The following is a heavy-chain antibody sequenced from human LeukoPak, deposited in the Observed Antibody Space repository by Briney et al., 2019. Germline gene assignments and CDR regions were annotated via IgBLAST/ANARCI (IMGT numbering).Heavy chain of an antibody. CDR3: ARKFGTGWLFDY. CDR1: AGSISSYD. CDR2: VSYSGST. D-gene: IGHD6-19*01. V-gene: IGHV4-59*01. J-gene: IGHJ4*02. Sequence: SETLSLTCTGAAGSISSYDGGWVGQPPGKGLEWIGYVSYSGSTNYDPSLKSRVSISVDTSKNQFSLKMSSVTAADTAVYYCARKFGTGWLFDYWGRGTLVPVSS.